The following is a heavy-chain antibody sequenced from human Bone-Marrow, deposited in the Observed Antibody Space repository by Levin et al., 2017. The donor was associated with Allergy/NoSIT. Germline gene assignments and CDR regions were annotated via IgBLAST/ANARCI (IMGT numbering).Heavy chain of an antibody. CDR1: GDSMSTFY. V-gene: IGHV4-59*01. CDR3: ARAGDSRGWGPQFDS. J-gene: IGHJ4*02. CDR2: IYYTGSA. D-gene: IGHD6-19*01. Sequence: SETLSLTCSVSGDSMSTFYWSWIRQTPRKGLEWIGYIYYTGSATYNPSLRGRVTISVDTSKYQFSLKLTSVTAADTAVYFCARAGDSRGWGPQFDSWGQGTLVTVTT.